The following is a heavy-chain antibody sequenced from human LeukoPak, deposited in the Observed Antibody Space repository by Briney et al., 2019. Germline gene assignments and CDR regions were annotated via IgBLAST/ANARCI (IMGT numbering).Heavy chain of an antibody. CDR2: ISGSGDST. CDR3: AKKSYYYGSIGYYDY. V-gene: IGHV3-23*01. J-gene: IGHJ4*02. Sequence: GGSLRLSCAVSGFTFSSYAMSWVRQAPGKGLGWVSGISGSGDSTYYADSVKGRFTISRDNSKNTLYLQMNSLRAEDTAVYYCAKKSYYYGSIGYYDYWGQGTLVTVSS. D-gene: IGHD3-22*01. CDR1: GFTFSSYA.